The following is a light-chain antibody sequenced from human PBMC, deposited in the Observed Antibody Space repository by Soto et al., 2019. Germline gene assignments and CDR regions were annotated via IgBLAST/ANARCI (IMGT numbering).Light chain of an antibody. Sequence: QSVLTQPPSVSGAPGQRVTISCTGSSSDIGAGYDVHWYQKVPGTAPKLLIYGNNNRPSGIPDRFSGSKSGTSASLAITGLQAEDEAEYYCQSYDTSLSGSVFGGGTKLTVL. J-gene: IGLJ2*01. CDR1: SSDIGAGYD. V-gene: IGLV1-40*01. CDR2: GNN. CDR3: QSYDTSLSGSV.